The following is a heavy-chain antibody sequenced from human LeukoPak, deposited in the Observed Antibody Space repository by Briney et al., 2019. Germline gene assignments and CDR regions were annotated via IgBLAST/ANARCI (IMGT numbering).Heavy chain of an antibody. CDR3: ARHGGTLDYFEY. CDR2: IYYARVT. J-gene: IGHJ4*02. V-gene: IGHV4-59*08. CDR1: GGSLSTYY. D-gene: IGHD1-26*01. Sequence: SETLSLTCTVSGGSLSTYYWSWSRHRPGKGLEWICYIYYARVTSYNPSLKRRVNISVESPKNLFSLRLTSVTAADTALYYCARHGGTLDYFEYWGPGSLVTVSS.